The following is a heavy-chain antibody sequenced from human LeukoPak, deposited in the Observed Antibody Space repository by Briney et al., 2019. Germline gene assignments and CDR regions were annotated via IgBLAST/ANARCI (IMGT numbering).Heavy chain of an antibody. Sequence: SETLSLTCTVSGGSISSGGYYWSWIRQHPGKGLEWIGYIYYSGSTYYNPSLKSRVTIPVDASKNQFSLKLSSVTAADTAVYYCARAHVDTAIAFDYWGQGTLVTVSS. CDR1: GGSISSGGYY. D-gene: IGHD5-18*01. CDR2: IYYSGST. V-gene: IGHV4-31*03. J-gene: IGHJ4*02. CDR3: ARAHVDTAIAFDY.